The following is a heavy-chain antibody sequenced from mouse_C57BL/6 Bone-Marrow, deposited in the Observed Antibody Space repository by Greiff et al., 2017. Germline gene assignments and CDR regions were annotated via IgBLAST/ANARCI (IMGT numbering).Heavy chain of an antibody. CDR1: GYAFSSSW. CDR2: IYPGDGDT. Sequence: QVQLQQSGPELVKPGASVKISCKASGYAFSSSWMNWVKQRPGKGLEWIGRIYPGDGDTNYNGKFKGKATLTADKSSSTAYVQLSSLTSEDSAVYFCAGEGDGYPPDAMDYWGQGTSVTVSS. J-gene: IGHJ4*01. D-gene: IGHD2-3*01. CDR3: AGEGDGYPPDAMDY. V-gene: IGHV1-82*01.